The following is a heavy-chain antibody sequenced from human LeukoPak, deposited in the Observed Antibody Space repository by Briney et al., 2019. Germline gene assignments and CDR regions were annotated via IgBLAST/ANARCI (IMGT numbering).Heavy chain of an antibody. CDR2: ISSSSSTI. CDR1: GFTFSSYS. V-gene: IGHV3-48*01. CDR3: ARSGYNILTGYCAY. D-gene: IGHD3-9*01. J-gene: IGHJ4*02. Sequence: GGSLRLSCAASGFTFSSYSMNWVRQAPGKGLEWVSYISSSSSTIYYADSVKGRFTISRDNAKNTLYLQMNSLRAEDTAVYYCARSGYNILTGYCAYWGQGTLVTVSS.